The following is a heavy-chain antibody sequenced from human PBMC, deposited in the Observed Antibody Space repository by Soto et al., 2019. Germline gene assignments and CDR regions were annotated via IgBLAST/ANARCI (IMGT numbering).Heavy chain of an antibody. D-gene: IGHD3-22*01. Sequence: QVQLVESGGGVVQPGRSLRLSCAASGFTFSSYGMHWVRQAPGKGLEWVAVIWYDGSNKYYADSVKGRFTISSDNSKNTLYLKMNSLRAEDTAVSYCARSYYYDSSGYYRSFFQHWGQGTLVTVSS. J-gene: IGHJ1*01. CDR2: IWYDGSNK. CDR1: GFTFSSYG. V-gene: IGHV3-33*01. CDR3: ARSYYYDSSGYYRSFFQH.